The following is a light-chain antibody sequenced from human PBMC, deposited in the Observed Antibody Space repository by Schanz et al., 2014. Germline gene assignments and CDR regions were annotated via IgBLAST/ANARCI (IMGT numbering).Light chain of an antibody. V-gene: IGKV1-9*01. CDR3: QQSHDTPS. Sequence: IQLTQSPSSLSASVGDRVTITCRASQGISSYLAWYQQKPGKAPKLLIYAASSLQSGVPSRFSGSGSGTDFTLTISSLQPEDFATYYCQQSHDTPSFGQGTRLDMK. CDR2: AAS. J-gene: IGKJ5*01. CDR1: QGISSY.